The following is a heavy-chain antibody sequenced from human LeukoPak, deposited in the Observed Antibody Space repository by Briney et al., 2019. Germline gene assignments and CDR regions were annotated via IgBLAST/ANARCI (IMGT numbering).Heavy chain of an antibody. CDR3: AGRREKRYCSGGSSYGCYYYGMDV. J-gene: IGHJ6*02. D-gene: IGHD2-15*01. Sequence: GASVKVSCKASGYTFTGYYMHWVRQAPGQGLEWMGWINPNSGGTNYAQKFQCRVTMTRDTSISTAYMELSRLRSDDTAVYYCAGRREKRYCSGGSSYGCYYYGMDVWGQGTTVTVSS. CDR1: GYTFTGYY. V-gene: IGHV1-2*02. CDR2: INPNSGGT.